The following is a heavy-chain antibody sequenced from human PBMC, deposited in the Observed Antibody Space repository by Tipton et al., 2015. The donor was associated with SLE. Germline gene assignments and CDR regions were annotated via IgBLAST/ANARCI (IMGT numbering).Heavy chain of an antibody. CDR1: GFTFSSYA. CDR2: MSGSGGST. V-gene: IGHV3-23*01. D-gene: IGHD2-15*01. J-gene: IGHJ4*02. Sequence: SLRLSCAASGFTFSSYAMSWVRQAPGKGLEWVSAMSGSGGSTYYADSVKGRFTISRDKSKNTLYLQMNSLRAEDTAVYYCAKEIGSIGTPCFDSWGQGTLVTVSS. CDR3: AKEIGSIGTPCFDS.